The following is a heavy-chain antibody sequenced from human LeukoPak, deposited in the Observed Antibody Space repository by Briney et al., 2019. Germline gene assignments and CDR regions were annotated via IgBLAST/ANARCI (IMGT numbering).Heavy chain of an antibody. J-gene: IGHJ4*02. D-gene: IGHD2-2*01. CDR2: IFHTGRT. CDR3: ARVFGYCGSTSCNFDY. CDR1: GYYIGSGYY. Sequence: SETLSLTCGVSGYYIGSGYYWGWIRQPPGEGLEWIGTIFHTGRTYYNPSLKNRVTLSVDTSKNQFSLKLSSLTTADTAVYYCARVFGYCGSTSCNFDYWGQGTLVAVSS. V-gene: IGHV4-38-2*01.